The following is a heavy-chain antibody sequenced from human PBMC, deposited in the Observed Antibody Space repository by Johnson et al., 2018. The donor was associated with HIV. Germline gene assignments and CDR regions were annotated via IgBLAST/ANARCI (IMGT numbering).Heavy chain of an antibody. CDR2: IWYDGSNK. D-gene: IGHD6-6*01. CDR3: AKVHSSSSNGFDI. CDR1: GFTFSSYG. J-gene: IGHJ3*02. V-gene: IGHV3-33*06. Sequence: VESGGGLVQPGGSLRLSCAASGFTFSSYGMHWVRQAPGKGLEWVAVIWYDGSNKYYADSVKGRFTVSRDNYKNTLYLQMNSLRGEDTAVYYCAKVHSSSSNGFDIWGQGTMVTVSS.